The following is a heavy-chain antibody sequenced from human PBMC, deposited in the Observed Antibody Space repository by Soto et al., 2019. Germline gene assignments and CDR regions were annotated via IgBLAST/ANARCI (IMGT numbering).Heavy chain of an antibody. V-gene: IGHV4-61*08. J-gene: IGHJ4*02. CDR2: IYYSGST. CDR1: GGSISSGGYY. D-gene: IGHD4-17*01. CDR3: ARRYGASFDY. Sequence: SETLSLTCTVSGGSISSGGYYWSWIRQPPGKGLEWIGYIYYSGSTNYNPSLKSRVTISVDTSKNQFSLKLSSVTAADTAVYYCARRYGASFDYWGQGTLVTVSS.